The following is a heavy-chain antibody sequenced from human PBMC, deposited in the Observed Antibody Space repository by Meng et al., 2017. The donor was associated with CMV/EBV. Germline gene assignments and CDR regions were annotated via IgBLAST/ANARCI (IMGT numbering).Heavy chain of an antibody. D-gene: IGHD6-13*01. J-gene: IGHJ4*02. CDR3: VRDGDSSNWPLDY. V-gene: IGHV3-30*03. Sequence: QVDLVEVGGGLDQLGRSLRLSCAVSGFMFSDYGMHWVRQAPGKAPEWVAFILKDGSDKFYRDSVKGRFTISRDPGKNTLYLQMDSLRPEDTAIYYCVRDGDSSNWPLDYWGQGTLVTVSS. CDR2: ILKDGSDK. CDR1: GFMFSDYG.